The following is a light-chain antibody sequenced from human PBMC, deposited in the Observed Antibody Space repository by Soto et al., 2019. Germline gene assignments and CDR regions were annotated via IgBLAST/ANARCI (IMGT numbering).Light chain of an antibody. CDR2: AAS. CDR1: QGISTY. V-gene: IGKV1-39*01. CDR3: QQSYSTTWT. Sequence: DIQMTQSPSSLSASVGDRVTITCRASQGISTYLNCYQQKPGKAPKLLIYAASSLQSGVPSRFSGSGSETDFTLTISSLQPEDFATYSCQQSYSTTWTFGQGTRLEIK. J-gene: IGKJ5*01.